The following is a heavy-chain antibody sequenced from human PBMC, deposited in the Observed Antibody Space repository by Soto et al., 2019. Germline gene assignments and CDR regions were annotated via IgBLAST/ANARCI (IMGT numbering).Heavy chain of an antibody. V-gene: IGHV1-18*04. CDR1: GYTFTSYG. CDR3: ARDRYYYDSSGYFFDY. Sequence: ASVKVSCKASGYTFTSYGISWVRQAPGQGLEWMGWISAYNGNTNYAQKLQGRVTMTTDTSTSTAYMELRSLRSDDTAVYYCARDRYYYDSSGYFFDYWGQGTMVTVYS. D-gene: IGHD3-22*01. J-gene: IGHJ4*02. CDR2: ISAYNGNT.